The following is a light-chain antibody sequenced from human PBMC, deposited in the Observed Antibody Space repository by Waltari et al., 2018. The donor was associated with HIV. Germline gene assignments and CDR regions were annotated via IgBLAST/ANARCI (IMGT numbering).Light chain of an antibody. CDR2: STS. J-gene: IGKJ5*01. CDR3: HQYGVSPPIT. CDR1: RAVNTMY. V-gene: IGKV3-20*01. Sequence: EIVLSQSPGALSLSPGDRATLSCRASRAVNTMYMAWFQQKPGQAPRLLIYSTSTRAPDIPDRFSGSGSGTDFTLTISRLEPEDFAVYYCHQYGVSPPITFGQGTRLEIK.